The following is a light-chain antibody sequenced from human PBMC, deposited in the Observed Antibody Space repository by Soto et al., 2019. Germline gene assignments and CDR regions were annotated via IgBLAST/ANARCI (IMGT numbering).Light chain of an antibody. Sequence: DIQMTQSPSTLSASVGDRVTITCQASQDISNWLAWYQQKPGQAPKLLIYDASNLEGMLPSRFSRSGTRTKFNPTINSVQPDDSATCYCQHHNSYVVTFGHGTNVDIK. CDR2: DAS. V-gene: IGKV1-5*01. J-gene: IGKJ1*01. CDR3: QHHNSYVVT. CDR1: QDISNW.